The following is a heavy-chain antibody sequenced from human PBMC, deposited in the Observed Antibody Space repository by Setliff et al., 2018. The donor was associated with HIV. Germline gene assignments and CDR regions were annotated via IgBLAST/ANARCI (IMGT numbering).Heavy chain of an antibody. CDR1: GFTFSSYW. D-gene: IGHD2-2*01. CDR3: ARATQLRSGVVDPAAKYFYYYMDV. J-gene: IGHJ6*03. Sequence: GGSLRLSCAASGFTFSSYWMSWVRRAPGKGLEWVANIKQDGSEKYYVDSVRGRFTISRDNAKNSLYLQINSLRAEDTAVYYCARATQLRSGVVDPAAKYFYYYMDVWGKGTTVTVSS. CDR2: IKQDGSEK. V-gene: IGHV3-7*01.